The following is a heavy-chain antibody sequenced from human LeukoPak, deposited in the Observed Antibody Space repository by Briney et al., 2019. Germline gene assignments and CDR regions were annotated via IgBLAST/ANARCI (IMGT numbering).Heavy chain of an antibody. Sequence: GGSLRLSCAASGFTFSSYGMHWVRQAPGKGLEWVSVIDSGDRTYYADSVKGRFTISRDNSKNTLYLQMNSLRAEDTAVYYCARDLYRIVVVPHYFDYWGQGTLVTVSS. D-gene: IGHD3-22*01. J-gene: IGHJ4*02. CDR1: GFTFSSYG. CDR3: ARDLYRIVVVPHYFDY. V-gene: IGHV3-66*01. CDR2: IDSGDRT.